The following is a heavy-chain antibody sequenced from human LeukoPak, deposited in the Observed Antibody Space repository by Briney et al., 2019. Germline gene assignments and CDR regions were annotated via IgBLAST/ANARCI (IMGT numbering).Heavy chain of an antibody. CDR1: GFTFRTYA. D-gene: IGHD1-26*01. CDR2: ITGNGGST. V-gene: IGHV3-23*01. J-gene: IGHJ4*02. CDR3: ARDSGSYLQPTDY. Sequence: GGSLRLSCAASGFTFRTYAMTWVRQAPGKGLEWVPSITGNGGSTYYADSVKGRFTISRDNSKNTLYLQMDSLRAEDTAVYHCARDSGSYLQPTDYWGQGTLVTVSS.